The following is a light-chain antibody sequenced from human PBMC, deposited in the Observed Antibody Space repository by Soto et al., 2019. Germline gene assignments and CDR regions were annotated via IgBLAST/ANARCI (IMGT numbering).Light chain of an antibody. Sequence: QSALTQPRSVSGSPGQSVTISCTVTSSDVGGYNYVSWYQQHPGKAPKLMIYDVSKWPSGVPDRFSGSKSGNTASLTISGLQAEDEADYYCCSYAGNSLWVFGGGTKLTVL. V-gene: IGLV2-11*01. CDR3: CSYAGNSLWV. CDR2: DVS. CDR1: SSDVGGYNY. J-gene: IGLJ3*02.